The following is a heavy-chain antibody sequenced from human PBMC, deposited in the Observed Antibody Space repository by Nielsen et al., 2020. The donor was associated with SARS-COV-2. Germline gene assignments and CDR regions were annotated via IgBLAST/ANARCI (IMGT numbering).Heavy chain of an antibody. J-gene: IGHJ6*02. V-gene: IGHV3-30*04. Sequence: WIRQPPGKGLEWVAVISYDGSNKYYADSVKGRFTISRDNSKNTLYLQMNNLRAEDTAVYYCAREGLGDFWSGYYQEDYYYGMDVWGQGTTVTVSS. D-gene: IGHD3-3*01. CDR2: ISYDGSNK. CDR3: AREGLGDFWSGYYQEDYYYGMDV.